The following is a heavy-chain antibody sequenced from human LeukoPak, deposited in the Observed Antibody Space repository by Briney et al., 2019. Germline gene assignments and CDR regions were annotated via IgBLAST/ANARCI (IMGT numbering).Heavy chain of an antibody. D-gene: IGHD1-7*01. Sequence: GGSLRLSCAASGFTFSSYSMNWVRQAPGKGLEWVSYITSSSSIIYYGDSVKGRFTVSRDNTKNSLYLQMNSLRAEDTAVYYCARVGLWHYPVDSWGQGTLVTVSS. V-gene: IGHV3-48*01. J-gene: IGHJ4*02. CDR2: ITSSSSII. CDR1: GFTFSSYS. CDR3: ARVGLWHYPVDS.